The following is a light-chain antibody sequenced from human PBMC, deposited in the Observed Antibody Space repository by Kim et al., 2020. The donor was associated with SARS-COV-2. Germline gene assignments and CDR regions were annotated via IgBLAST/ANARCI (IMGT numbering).Light chain of an antibody. CDR2: GAS. J-gene: IGKJ2*01. CDR3: YQYNDWPPGP. V-gene: IGKV3-15*01. CDR1: QSVNSH. Sequence: VSPGDRATLSCRASQSVNSHLAWYQQRPGQSPRLLIYGASTRASGVPARFCGSGSGTEFSLTISSLQSEDIAIYYCYQYNDWPPGPFGQGTKLEI.